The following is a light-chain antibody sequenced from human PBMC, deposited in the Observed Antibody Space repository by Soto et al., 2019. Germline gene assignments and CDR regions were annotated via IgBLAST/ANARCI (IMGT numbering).Light chain of an antibody. CDR2: GAS. CDR3: QQYGSSPPYT. J-gene: IGKJ2*01. Sequence: EIVLTQSPGTLSLSPGERATLSCRASQSVSSSYLAWYQQKPGQAPRLLIYGASSRATGILDRFSGSGSGIDFTLTISRLEPEDFAVYYCQQYGSSPPYTFGQGTKLEIK. V-gene: IGKV3-20*01. CDR1: QSVSSSY.